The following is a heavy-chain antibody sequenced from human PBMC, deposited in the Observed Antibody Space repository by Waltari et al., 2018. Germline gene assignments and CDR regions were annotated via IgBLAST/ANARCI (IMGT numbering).Heavy chain of an antibody. Sequence: QVQLQEPGPGLVRPSETLSLTCDVSGYFINTGFFWVWIRQPPGKGLEWIGNIYHDGTTYHSPSLKNRLTISLDTSKNQFSLRLTFVTVADSALYYCARQTLGYCTSAACRRLETWGQGILVTVSS. D-gene: IGHD2-2*03. CDR2: IYHDGTT. V-gene: IGHV4-38-2*01. CDR1: GYFINTGFF. CDR3: ARQTLGYCTSAACRRLET. J-gene: IGHJ5*02.